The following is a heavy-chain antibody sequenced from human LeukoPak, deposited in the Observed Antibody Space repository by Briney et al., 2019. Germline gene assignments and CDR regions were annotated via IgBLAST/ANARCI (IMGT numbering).Heavy chain of an antibody. J-gene: IGHJ4*02. CDR3: ARSHCSSTSCYNDY. CDR1: GYTFSNYG. CDR2: INSNSGDT. Sequence: ASVKVSCKASGYTFSNYGINWVRQAPGQGLEWVGRINSNSGDTNYAQRFQGRVTMTRDTSITAAYMELSRLRSDDTAVYYCARSHCSSTSCYNDYWGQGTLVTVSS. D-gene: IGHD2-2*02. V-gene: IGHV1-2*06.